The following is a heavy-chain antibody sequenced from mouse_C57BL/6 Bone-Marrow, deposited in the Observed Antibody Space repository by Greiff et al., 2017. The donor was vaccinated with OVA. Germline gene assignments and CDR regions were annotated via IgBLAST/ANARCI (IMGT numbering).Heavy chain of an antibody. CDR2: IDPSDSYT. Sequence: QVQLQQPGAELVKPGASVKLSCKASGYTFTSYWMQWVKQRPGQGLEWIGEIDPSDSYTNYNQKFKGKATLTVDPSSSTAYMQLSSLTSEDSAVYYCARFYYGSSYWYFDVWGTGTTVTVSS. D-gene: IGHD1-1*01. J-gene: IGHJ1*03. CDR1: GYTFTSYW. V-gene: IGHV1-50*01. CDR3: ARFYYGSSYWYFDV.